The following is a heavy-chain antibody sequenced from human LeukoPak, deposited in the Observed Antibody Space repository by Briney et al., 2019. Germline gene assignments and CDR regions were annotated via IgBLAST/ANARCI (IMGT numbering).Heavy chain of an antibody. D-gene: IGHD3-9*01. CDR3: ARDHYDILTGQDFQH. CDR1: GFTVSSNH. CDR2: IYSGGST. J-gene: IGHJ1*01. Sequence: GGSLRLSCAASGFTVSSNHMSWVRQAPGKGLEWVSVIYSGGSTYYADSVKGRFTISRDNSKNTLYLQMNSLRAEDTAVYYCARDHYDILTGQDFQHWGQGTLVTVSS. V-gene: IGHV3-53*01.